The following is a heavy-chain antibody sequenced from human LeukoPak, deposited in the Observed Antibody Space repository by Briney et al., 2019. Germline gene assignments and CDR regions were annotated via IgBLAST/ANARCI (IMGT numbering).Heavy chain of an antibody. Sequence: PGGSLRLSCAASGFTFSSYGMHWVRQAPGKGLEWVAAISYDGSNTYYADSVKGRFTISRDNAKNSLYLQMNSLRAEDTALYYCAKDRGAMVLIPWFDPWGQGTLVTVSS. V-gene: IGHV3-30*18. CDR1: GFTFSSYG. CDR2: ISYDGSNT. CDR3: AKDRGAMVLIPWFDP. J-gene: IGHJ5*02. D-gene: IGHD3-10*01.